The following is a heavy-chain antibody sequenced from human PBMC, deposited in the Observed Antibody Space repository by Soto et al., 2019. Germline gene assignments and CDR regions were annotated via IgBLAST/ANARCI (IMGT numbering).Heavy chain of an antibody. CDR3: ARGGYSSSSSTGNYYYYGMDV. V-gene: IGHV4-59*01. CDR1: GGSISSYY. J-gene: IGHJ6*02. CDR2: IYYSGST. Sequence: PSETLSLTCTVSGGSISSYYWSWIRQPPGKGLEWIGYIYYSGSTNYNPSLKSRVTISVDTSKNQFSLKLSSVTAADTAVYYCARGGYSSSSSTGNYYYYGMDVWGQGTTVTVSS. D-gene: IGHD6-6*01.